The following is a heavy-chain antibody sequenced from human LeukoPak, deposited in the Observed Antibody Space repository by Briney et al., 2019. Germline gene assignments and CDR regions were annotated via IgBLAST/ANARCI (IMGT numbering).Heavy chain of an antibody. CDR3: ARGRGYYDSSGYYFDY. V-gene: IGHV1-2*06. CDR1: GYTFTGYY. J-gene: IGHJ4*02. Sequence: ASVKVSCKASGYTFTGYYMHWVRQAPGQGLEWMGRINPNSGGTNYAQKFQGRVTMTRDTSISTACMELSRLRSDDTAVYYCARGRGYYDSSGYYFDYWGQGTLVTVSP. CDR2: INPNSGGT. D-gene: IGHD3-22*01.